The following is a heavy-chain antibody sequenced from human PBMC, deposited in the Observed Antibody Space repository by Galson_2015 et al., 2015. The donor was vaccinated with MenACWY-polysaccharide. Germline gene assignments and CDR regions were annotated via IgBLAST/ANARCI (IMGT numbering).Heavy chain of an antibody. Sequence: SVKVSCKASGYTFSSYDINWVRQATGQGLEWMGWMNPNSGNIGYAQKFQGRVTMTRNTSISTVYMELSSLRSEDTAMYYCARARSSPGQQPQADWGQGTLVTVSS. CDR2: MNPNSGNI. D-gene: IGHD5-18*01. CDR1: GYTFSSYD. J-gene: IGHJ4*02. CDR3: ARARSSPGQQPQAD. V-gene: IGHV1-8*01.